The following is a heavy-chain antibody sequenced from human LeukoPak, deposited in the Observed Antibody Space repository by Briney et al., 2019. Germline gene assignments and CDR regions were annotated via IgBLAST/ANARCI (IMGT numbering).Heavy chain of an antibody. CDR2: ISSSGSTI. V-gene: IGHV3-11*01. Sequence: GGSLRLSCAASGFTFSDYYMSWIRQAPGKGLEWVSYISSSGSTIYYADSVKGRFTISRDNAKNSLYLQMNSLRAEDTAVYYCARPEVVAGTYYYYYYMGVWGKGTTVTVSS. D-gene: IGHD2-15*01. CDR3: ARPEVVAGTYYYYYYMGV. J-gene: IGHJ6*03. CDR1: GFTFSDYY.